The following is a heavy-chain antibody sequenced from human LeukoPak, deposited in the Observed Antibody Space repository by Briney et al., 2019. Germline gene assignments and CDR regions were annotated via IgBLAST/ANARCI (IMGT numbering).Heavy chain of an antibody. CDR2: ISSSSSYI. J-gene: IGHJ4*02. Sequence: KFGGSLRLSCAASGFTFSSYSMNWVRQAPGKGLEWVSSISSSSSYIYYADSVKGRFTISRDNAKNTLYLQMNSLRAEDTAVYYCARGRLTTVTTLGYWGQGTLVTVSS. D-gene: IGHD4-17*01. V-gene: IGHV3-21*01. CDR3: ARGRLTTVTTLGY. CDR1: GFTFSSYS.